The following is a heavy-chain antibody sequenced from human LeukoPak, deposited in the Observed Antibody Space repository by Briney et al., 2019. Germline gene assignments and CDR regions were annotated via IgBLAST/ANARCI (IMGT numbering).Heavy chain of an antibody. Sequence: GGSLRLSCAASGFTFSSYWMSWVRQAPGKGLEWVANIKQDGSEKYYVDSVKGRFTISRDNAKNSPYLQMNSLRAEDTAVYYCARKQQLVPWYFDYWGQGTLVTVSS. D-gene: IGHD6-13*01. V-gene: IGHV3-7*02. J-gene: IGHJ4*02. CDR1: GFTFSSYW. CDR3: ARKQQLVPWYFDY. CDR2: IKQDGSEK.